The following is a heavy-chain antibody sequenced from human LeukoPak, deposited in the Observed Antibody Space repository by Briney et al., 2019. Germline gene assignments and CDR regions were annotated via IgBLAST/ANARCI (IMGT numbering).Heavy chain of an antibody. V-gene: IGHV1-18*01. J-gene: IGHJ5*02. CDR1: GYTFTSYG. D-gene: IGHD3/OR15-3a*01. Sequence: GASVKVSCKASGYTFTSYGISWVRQAPGQGLEWMGWISAYNGNTNHAQKLQGRVTMTEDTSTDTAYMELSSLRSGDTAVYYCATAHPWTNWFDPWGQGTLVTVSS. CDR3: ATAHPWTNWFDP. CDR2: ISAYNGNT.